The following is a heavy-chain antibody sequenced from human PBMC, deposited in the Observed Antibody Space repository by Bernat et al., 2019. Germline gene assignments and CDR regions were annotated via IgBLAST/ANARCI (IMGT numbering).Heavy chain of an antibody. Sequence: QVQLVESGGGVVQPGWSLRLSCAASGFTFSSYGMHWVRQAPGKGLEWVAVIWYDGSNKYYADSVKGRFTISRDNSKNTLYLQMNSLRAEDTAVYYCAREVTVTIKLDYYYYMDVWGKGTTVTVSS. D-gene: IGHD4-17*01. J-gene: IGHJ6*03. CDR2: IWYDGSNK. CDR3: AREVTVTIKLDYYYYMDV. CDR1: GFTFSSYG. V-gene: IGHV3-33*01.